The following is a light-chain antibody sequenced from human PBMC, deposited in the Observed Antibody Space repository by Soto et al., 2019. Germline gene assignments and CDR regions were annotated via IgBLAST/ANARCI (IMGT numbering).Light chain of an antibody. CDR2: GAS. V-gene: IGKV3D-20*02. CDR3: QQRSNWPRT. J-gene: IGKJ1*01. CDR1: QSVSSSY. Sequence: IVLTQSPGTLSLSPGERATLSCRASQSVSSSYLAWYQQKPGQAPRLLIYGASSRATGIPDRFSGSGSGTEFTLTISSLQSEDFAVYYCQQRSNWPRTFGQGTKVDIK.